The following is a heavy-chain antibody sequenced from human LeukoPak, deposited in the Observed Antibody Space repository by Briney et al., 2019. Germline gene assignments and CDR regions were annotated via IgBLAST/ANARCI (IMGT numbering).Heavy chain of an antibody. J-gene: IGHJ6*02. CDR3: AKGPGIPHGMDV. V-gene: IGHV3-23*01. CDR2: ISGGGGST. CDR1: GFTFSNFA. Sequence: GGSLRLSCAASGFTFSNFAMSWVRQAPGKGLEWVSDISGGGGSTSYADSVKGRFTISRDNAKNSLYLQMNSLRAEDTALYYCAKGPGIPHGMDVWGQGTTVTVSS. D-gene: IGHD1-14*01.